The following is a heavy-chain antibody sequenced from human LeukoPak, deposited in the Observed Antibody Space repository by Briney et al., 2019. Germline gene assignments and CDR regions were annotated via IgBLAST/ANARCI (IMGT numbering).Heavy chain of an antibody. D-gene: IGHD7-27*01. CDR2: NSAYNGNT. J-gene: IGHJ6*02. V-gene: IGHV1-18*01. CDR1: GYTFTSYG. Sequence: ASVKVSCKASGYTFTSYGISWVRQAPGQGLGWMGWNSAYNGNTNYAQKLQGRVTMTTDTSTSTAFMELRSLRSDDTAVYYCARDTEIWGTRDMDVWGQGTTVTVSS. CDR3: ARDTEIWGTRDMDV.